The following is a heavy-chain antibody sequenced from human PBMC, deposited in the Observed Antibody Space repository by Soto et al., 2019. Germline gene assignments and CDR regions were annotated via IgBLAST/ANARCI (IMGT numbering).Heavy chain of an antibody. CDR1: GGSVSSGSYY. J-gene: IGHJ6*03. CDR3: ARVDVTGSHYYYYYMDV. CDR2: IYYSGST. V-gene: IGHV4-61*01. D-gene: IGHD1-20*01. Sequence: SETLSLTCTVSGGSVSSGSYYWSWIRQPPGKGLEWIGYIYYSGSTNYNPSHKSRVTISVDTSKNQFSLKLRSVTAADTAVYYCARVDVTGSHYYYYYMDVWGKGTTVTVSS.